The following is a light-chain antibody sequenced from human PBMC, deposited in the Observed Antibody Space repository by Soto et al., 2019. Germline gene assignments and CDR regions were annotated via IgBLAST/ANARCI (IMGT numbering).Light chain of an antibody. Sequence: QSVLTQPPSVSAAPGQKVTISCSGSSSNIGNNYVSWYQQLPGTAPKLLIYDNNKRPSGIPDRFSGSKSGTSATLGITGLQTGDEADYYCGTWDSSLSAYYVFGNRTKVTVL. CDR1: SSNIGNNY. CDR3: GTWDSSLSAYYV. J-gene: IGLJ1*01. V-gene: IGLV1-51*01. CDR2: DNN.